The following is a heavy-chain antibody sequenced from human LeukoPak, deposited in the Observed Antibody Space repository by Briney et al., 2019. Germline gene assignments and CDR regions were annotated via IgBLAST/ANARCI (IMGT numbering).Heavy chain of an antibody. CDR2: MNPNSGNT. CDR1: GYTFTSYD. D-gene: IGHD3-22*01. V-gene: IGHV1-8*01. CDR3: ARGLVWRGYYYSYFDY. Sequence: ASVKVSCKASGYTFTSYDINWVRQATGQGLEWMGWMNPNSGNTGYAQKFQGRVTMTRNTSISTAYMELSSLRSEDTAVYYCARGLVWRGYYYSYFDYWGQGTLVTVSS. J-gene: IGHJ4*02.